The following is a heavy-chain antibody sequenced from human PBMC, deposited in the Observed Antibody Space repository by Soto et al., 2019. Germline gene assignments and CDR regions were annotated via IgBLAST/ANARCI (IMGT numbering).Heavy chain of an antibody. CDR2: IGPETGAT. D-gene: IGHD1-26*01. CDR3: GRGRSGQIVVFY. Sequence: PSVKVSCKASGYTFTGHYIHWVRQAPEQGPEWMGEIGPETGATRYAQKFQGRVTMTRDMSITTVYMELKNLSPDDTAVYYCGRGRSGQIVVFYWGQGTPVTVSS. CDR1: GYTFTGHY. J-gene: IGHJ4*02. V-gene: IGHV1-2*02.